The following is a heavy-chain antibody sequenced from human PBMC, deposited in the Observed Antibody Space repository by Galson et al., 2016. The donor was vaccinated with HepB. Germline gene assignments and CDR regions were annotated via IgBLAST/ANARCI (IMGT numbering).Heavy chain of an antibody. CDR2: IYTSGST. Sequence: LSLTCTVSGGSISNYYWSWVRQPAGKGLEWIGRIYTSGSTNYNPSLKSRVSMSVDMSKNPFSLKLSSVTAADTAVYYCTRTGILTGYYDSRRVNYFDYWGQGTLVTVSS. D-gene: IGHD3-9*01. V-gene: IGHV4-4*07. J-gene: IGHJ4*02. CDR3: TRTGILTGYYDSRRVNYFDY. CDR1: GGSISNYY.